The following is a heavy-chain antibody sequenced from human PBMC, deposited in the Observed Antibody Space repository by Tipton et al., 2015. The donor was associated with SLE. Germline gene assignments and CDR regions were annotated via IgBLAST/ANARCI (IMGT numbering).Heavy chain of an antibody. V-gene: IGHV4-59*01. CDR1: GGSISSYY. Sequence: LRLSCTVSGGSISSYYWSWIRQPPGKGLEWIGYIYYSGSTNYNPSLKSRVTISVDTSMNQFSLKLSSVSAADTAVYYCARAGRAWNLFDYWGQGTLVTVSS. J-gene: IGHJ4*02. CDR3: ARAGRAWNLFDY. CDR2: IYYSGST. D-gene: IGHD1-1*01.